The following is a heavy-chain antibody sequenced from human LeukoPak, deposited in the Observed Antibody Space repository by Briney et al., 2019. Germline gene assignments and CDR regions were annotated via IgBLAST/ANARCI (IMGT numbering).Heavy chain of an antibody. D-gene: IGHD5-18*01. J-gene: IGHJ4*02. CDR3: TRGPDLDTVLGRGLMFTVLFDF. V-gene: IGHV3-49*04. CDR1: GFTFSDYA. Sequence: GGSLRLSCAVSGFTFSDYAMSWVRQAPGKGLEWVGLIRSKAFGGTTEYAASVKGRFTISRDESKSIAYLQMNSLKTEDTAVYYCTRGPDLDTVLGRGLMFTVLFDFWGQGTLVTVSS. CDR2: IRSKAFGGTT.